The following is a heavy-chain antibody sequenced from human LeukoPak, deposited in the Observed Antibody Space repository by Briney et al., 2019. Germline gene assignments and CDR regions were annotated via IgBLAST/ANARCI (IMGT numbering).Heavy chain of an antibody. CDR1: GASITNSY. CDR2: VHDSEST. V-gene: IGHV4-59*01. CDR3: ARGDASGRPGIGFDF. D-gene: IGHD1-26*01. Sequence: SETLSLTCTVSGASITNSYWSWIRQPPGKGLEWIAFVHDSESTNYNPSLKGRVSISLDTSKNEVSLWLTSVTAADTAMYFCARGDASGRPGIGFDFWGQGTLVTVSS. J-gene: IGHJ4*02.